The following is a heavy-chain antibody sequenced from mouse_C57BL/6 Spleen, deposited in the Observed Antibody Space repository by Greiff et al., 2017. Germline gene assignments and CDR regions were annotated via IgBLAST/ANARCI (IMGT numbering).Heavy chain of an antibody. CDR1: GYTFTSYW. CDR2: IDPSDSYT. CDR3: ASRGIYSGNHLFAY. V-gene: IGHV1-50*01. D-gene: IGHD2-1*01. Sequence: VQLQQPGAELVKPGASVKLSCKASGYTFTSYWMQWVKQRPGKGLEWIGEIDPSDSYTNYNQKFKGKATLTVDTSSSTANMQLSSLTSEDSAVDYCASRGIYSGNHLFAYWGQGTLVTVSA. J-gene: IGHJ3*01.